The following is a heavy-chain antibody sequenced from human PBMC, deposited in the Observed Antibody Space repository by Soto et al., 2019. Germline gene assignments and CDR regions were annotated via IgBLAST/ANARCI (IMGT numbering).Heavy chain of an antibody. CDR3: AREPYSGYESGDYYFDY. CDR2: IYYSGST. V-gene: IGHV4-59*12. D-gene: IGHD5-12*01. J-gene: IGHJ4*02. Sequence: ASETLSLTCTVSGGSISSYYWSWIRQPPGKGLEWIGYIYYSGSTNYNPSLKSRVTISVDTSKNQFSLKLSSVTAADTAVYYCAREPYSGYESGDYYFDYWGQGTLVTVSS. CDR1: GGSISSYY.